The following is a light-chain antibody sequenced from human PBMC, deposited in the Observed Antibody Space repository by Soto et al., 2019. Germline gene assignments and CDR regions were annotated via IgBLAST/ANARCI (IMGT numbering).Light chain of an antibody. J-gene: IGKJ5*01. CDR3: EQYGSSPPIT. V-gene: IGKV3-20*01. CDR1: HSVSSSY. CDR2: GAS. Sequence: ELVLTQSPGTLSLSPGERATLSCRASHSVSSSYLAWYQQKPGQAPRLLIYGASSRATGIPDRFSGSGSGTDFTLTISRLEPEDFAVYYCEQYGSSPPITFGHGTRLEI.